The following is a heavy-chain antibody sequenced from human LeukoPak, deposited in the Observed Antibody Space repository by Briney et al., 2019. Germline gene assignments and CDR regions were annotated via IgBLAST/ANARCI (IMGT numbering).Heavy chain of an antibody. CDR1: GGSFTNYY. D-gene: IGHD3-22*01. Sequence: TSETLSLTCTVSGGSFTNYYWSWIRQPPGKGLEWIGYVYYTGSTNYNPSLKSRVTISVDKSKNQFSLNLSSVTAADTAVYYCARLTYYYDNSGAPVYWGQGTLVTVSS. CDR2: VYYTGST. J-gene: IGHJ4*02. V-gene: IGHV4-59*12. CDR3: ARLTYYYDNSGAPVY.